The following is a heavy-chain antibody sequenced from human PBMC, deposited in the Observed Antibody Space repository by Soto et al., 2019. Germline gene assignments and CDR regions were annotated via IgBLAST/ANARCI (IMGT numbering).Heavy chain of an antibody. J-gene: IGHJ4*02. CDR3: ARPRYSSSPIDY. D-gene: IGHD6-6*01. CDR2: INHSGST. V-gene: IGHV4-34*01. CDR1: GGSFSGYY. Sequence: SETLSLTCAVYGGSFSGYYWSWIRQPPGKGLEWIGEINHSGSTNYNPSLKSRVTISVDTSKNQFSLKLSSVTAADTAVYYCARPRYSSSPIDYWGQGTLVTVSS.